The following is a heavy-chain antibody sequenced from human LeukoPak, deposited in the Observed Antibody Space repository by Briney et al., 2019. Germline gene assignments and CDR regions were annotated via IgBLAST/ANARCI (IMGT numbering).Heavy chain of an antibody. J-gene: IGHJ4*02. D-gene: IGHD3-22*01. CDR2: MNPNSGNT. Sequence: ASVKVSCKASGYTLSSYDINWVRQATGQGLEWMGWMNPNSGNTGYAQKFQGRVTITRNTSISTAYMELSNLRSEDTAVYYCARGVGSGYYYDFDYWGQGTLVTVSS. CDR3: ARGVGSGYYYDFDY. CDR1: GYTLSSYD. V-gene: IGHV1-8*03.